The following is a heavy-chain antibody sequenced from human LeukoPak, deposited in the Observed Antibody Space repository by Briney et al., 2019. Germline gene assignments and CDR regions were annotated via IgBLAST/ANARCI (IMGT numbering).Heavy chain of an antibody. CDR2: ISGSSRHI. CDR1: GFTFSSYW. V-gene: IGHV3-21*01. CDR3: ARFDYGDQYWNFDL. D-gene: IGHD4-17*01. J-gene: IGHJ2*01. Sequence: GGSLRLSCAASGFTFSSYWMNWVRQAPGKGLEWVSAISGSSRHIHYLDSVKGRFTISRDNAKNSLYLQMSSVRAEDTAVYYCARFDYGDQYWNFDLWGRGTLVTVSS.